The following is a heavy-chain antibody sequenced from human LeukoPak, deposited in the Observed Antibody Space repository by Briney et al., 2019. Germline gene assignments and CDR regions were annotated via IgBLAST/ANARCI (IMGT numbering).Heavy chain of an antibody. CDR2: IYYSGST. Sequence: PSETLSLTCTVSGGSISSYYWSWIRQPPGTGLEWIGYIYYSGSTNYNPSLKSRVTISVDTSKNQFSLKLSSVTAADTAVYYCATRGYSSGCFDYWGQGTLVTVSS. D-gene: IGHD6-19*01. J-gene: IGHJ4*02. V-gene: IGHV4-59*08. CDR1: GGSISSYY. CDR3: ATRGYSSGCFDY.